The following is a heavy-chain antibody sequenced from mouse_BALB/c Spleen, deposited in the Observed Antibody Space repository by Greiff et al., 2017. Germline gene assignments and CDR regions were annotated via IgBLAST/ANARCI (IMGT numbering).Heavy chain of an antibody. CDR1: GYTFSSYW. Sequence: VQLQESGAELMKPGASVKISCKATGYTFSSYWIQWVNQRPGQGLEWFGAIFPGSGSTNYNEKFKGKATFTADTSTNTAYMQLSSLTSEDSAVYYGARSLITTKAMDDWGQGTSVTVSS. V-gene: IGHV1-9*01. D-gene: IGHD1-1*01. CDR3: ARSLITTKAMDD. J-gene: IGHJ4*01. CDR2: IFPGSGST.